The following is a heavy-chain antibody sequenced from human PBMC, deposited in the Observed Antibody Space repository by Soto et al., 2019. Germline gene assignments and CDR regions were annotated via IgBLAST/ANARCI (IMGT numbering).Heavy chain of an antibody. D-gene: IGHD3-10*01. V-gene: IGHV1-2*02. CDR3: ATDVLLYYYYGMDV. Sequence: ASVKVSCKASGYTFTGYYMHWVRQAPGQGLEWMGGINPNSGGTNYAQKFHGRVTMTRDTSISTAYMELSRLRYDDTAVCYCATDVLLYYYYGMDVWGQGTTVTVSS. J-gene: IGHJ6*02. CDR1: GYTFTGYY. CDR2: INPNSGGT.